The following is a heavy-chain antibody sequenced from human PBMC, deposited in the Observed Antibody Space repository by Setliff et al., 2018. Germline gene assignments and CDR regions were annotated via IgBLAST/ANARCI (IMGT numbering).Heavy chain of an antibody. CDR3: AREGVDTRSSTDYRYYMDV. CDR1: GGTFKNYG. D-gene: IGHD5-18*01. J-gene: IGHJ6*03. CDR2: IIPIFGTT. V-gene: IGHV1-69*05. Sequence: SVKVSCKASGGTFKNYGISWVRQAPGQGLEWMGGIIPIFGTTNYAQKFQGRATIITDESTSTAYMELSSLRSDDTAVYYCAREGVDTRSSTDYRYYMDVWGKGTTVTVSS.